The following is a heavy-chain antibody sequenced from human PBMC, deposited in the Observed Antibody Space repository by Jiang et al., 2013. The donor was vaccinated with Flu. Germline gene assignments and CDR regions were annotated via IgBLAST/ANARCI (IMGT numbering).Heavy chain of an antibody. J-gene: IGHJ3*02. CDR3: ARAGITVFGVVRGAFDI. V-gene: IGHV4-61*02. Sequence: GLVKPSQTLSLTCTVSGGSVSSGSYYWSWIRQPAGKGLEWIGRIYTSGSANYNPSLKSRVTIWLDTSKKQFSLRLSSVTAGDTAVYYCARAGITVFGVVRGAFDIWGQGTTVTVSP. CDR1: GGSVSSGSYY. CDR2: IYTSGSA. D-gene: IGHD3-3*01.